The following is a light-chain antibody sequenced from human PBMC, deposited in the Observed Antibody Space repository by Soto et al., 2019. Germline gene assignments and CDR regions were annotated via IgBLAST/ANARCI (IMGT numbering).Light chain of an antibody. Sequence: DIQMTQSPSSLSASVGDRVTITCRASQGISNYLAWYQQKPGKVPELLIYGASTLQSRVPSRFSGSGSGTDFTLTITSLQPEDVATYYCQKSNSASLTFGGGTKVDIK. CDR3: QKSNSASLT. CDR2: GAS. CDR1: QGISNY. V-gene: IGKV1-27*01. J-gene: IGKJ4*01.